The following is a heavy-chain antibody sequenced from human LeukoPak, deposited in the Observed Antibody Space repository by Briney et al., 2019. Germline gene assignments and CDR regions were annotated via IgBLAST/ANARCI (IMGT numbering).Heavy chain of an antibody. J-gene: IGHJ4*02. CDR1: GGTFSSYA. V-gene: IGHV1-69*05. Sequence: GASVKVSCKASGGTFSSYAISWVRQAPGQGLEWMGGIIPIFGTANYAQKFQGRVTITTDESTSTAYMELSSLRTEDTAVYYCARVFWTEDYGGNKPPALWGQGTLVTVSS. CDR2: IIPIFGTA. D-gene: IGHD1-26*01. CDR3: ARVFWTEDYGGNKPPAL.